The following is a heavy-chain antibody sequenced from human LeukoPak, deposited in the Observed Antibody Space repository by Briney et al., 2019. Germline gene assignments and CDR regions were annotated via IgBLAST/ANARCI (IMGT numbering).Heavy chain of an antibody. J-gene: IGHJ5*02. Sequence: LSGGSLRLSCAASGFTFTTFWMNWVRQVPGKGLVWVSLINPDGSTTTYADSVKGRFTISRDNAKNTVYLQMNSLRGEDTAVYYCARDLRASPDRWGQGTLVTVSS. CDR3: ARDLRASPDR. CDR1: GFTFTTFW. D-gene: IGHD3-16*01. V-gene: IGHV3-74*01. CDR2: INPDGSTT.